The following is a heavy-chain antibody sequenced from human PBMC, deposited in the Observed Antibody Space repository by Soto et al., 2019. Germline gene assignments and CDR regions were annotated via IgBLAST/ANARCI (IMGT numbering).Heavy chain of an antibody. V-gene: IGHV4-39*01. D-gene: IGHD3-22*01. Sequence: QLQLQESGPGLVKPSETLSLTCTVSGGSISSSSYYWGWIRQPPGKGLEWIGSIYYSGSTYYNPSLKSRVTISVDTSKNQFSLKLSSVTAADTAVYYCARRYYYDSSGYYFYYFDYWGQGTLVTVSS. CDR3: ARRYYYDSSGYYFYYFDY. J-gene: IGHJ4*02. CDR2: IYYSGST. CDR1: GGSISSSSYY.